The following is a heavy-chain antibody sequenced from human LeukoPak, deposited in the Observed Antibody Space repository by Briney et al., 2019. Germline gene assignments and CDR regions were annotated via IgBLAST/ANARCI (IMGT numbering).Heavy chain of an antibody. CDR1: GFTFSSNW. J-gene: IGHJ6*03. CDR3: ARGEGYYYYMDV. CDR2: INGDGTII. V-gene: IGHV3-74*01. Sequence: GGSLRLSCAASGFTFSSNWIHWVRQAPGQGLVWVSRINGDGTIIDYADSVKGRFIVSRDNAENTLYSQMNSLRAEDTAVYYCARGEGYYYYMDVWGKGTTVTVSS.